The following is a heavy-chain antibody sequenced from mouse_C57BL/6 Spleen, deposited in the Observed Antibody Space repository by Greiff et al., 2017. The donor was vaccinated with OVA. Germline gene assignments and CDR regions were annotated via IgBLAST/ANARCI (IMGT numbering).Heavy chain of an antibody. V-gene: IGHV2-2*01. CDR3: ASNMVTTEGYYFDY. J-gene: IGHJ2*01. Sequence: QVQLKESGPGLVQPSQSLSITCTVSGFSLTSYGVHWVRQSPGKGLEWLGVIWSGGSTDYNAAFISRLSISKDNSKSQVFFKMNSLQADDTAIYYCASNMVTTEGYYFDYWGQGTTLTVSS. CDR2: IWSGGST. D-gene: IGHD2-2*01. CDR1: GFSLTSYG.